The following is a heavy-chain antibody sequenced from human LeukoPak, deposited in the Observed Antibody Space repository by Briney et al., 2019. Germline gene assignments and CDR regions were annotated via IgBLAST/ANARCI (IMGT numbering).Heavy chain of an antibody. D-gene: IGHD3-22*01. J-gene: IGHJ4*02. CDR1: GGSINSYY. V-gene: IGHV4-59*01. CDR3: ARDRLNYYDSSGYLH. CDR2: IYYSGST. Sequence: SETLSLTCTVSGGSINSYYWSWIRQPPGKGLEWIGYIYYSGSTNYNPSLRSRVTISVDTSMNQFSLKLSSVTAADTAVYYCARDRLNYYDSSGYLHWGQGTLVTVSS.